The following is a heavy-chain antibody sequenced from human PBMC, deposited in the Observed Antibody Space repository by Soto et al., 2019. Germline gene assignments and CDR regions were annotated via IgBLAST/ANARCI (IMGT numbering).Heavy chain of an antibody. D-gene: IGHD3-3*01. CDR3: ARDYYDFWSGYHYYYYGMDV. J-gene: IGHJ6*02. CDR1: GFTFSSYA. Sequence: QVQLVESGGGVVQPGRSLRLSCAASGFTFSSYAMHWVRQAPGKGLEWVAVISYDGSNKYYADSVKGRFTISRDNSKNTLYLQMNSLRAEDTAVYYCARDYYDFWSGYHYYYYGMDVWGQGTTVTVSS. V-gene: IGHV3-30-3*01. CDR2: ISYDGSNK.